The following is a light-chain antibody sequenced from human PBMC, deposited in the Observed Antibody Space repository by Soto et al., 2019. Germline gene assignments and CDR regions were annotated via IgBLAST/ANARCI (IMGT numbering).Light chain of an antibody. CDR3: QQYKSYWT. V-gene: IGKV1-5*01. CDR2: DAS. J-gene: IGKJ1*01. CDR1: QDITNY. Sequence: DIQMTQSPSSLSASVGGRVTITCQASQDITNYLNWYQQKPGKAPKLLISDASSLETGVPSRFSGSGSGTEFTLTINSLQPDDFATYYCQQYKSYWTFGQGTKVE.